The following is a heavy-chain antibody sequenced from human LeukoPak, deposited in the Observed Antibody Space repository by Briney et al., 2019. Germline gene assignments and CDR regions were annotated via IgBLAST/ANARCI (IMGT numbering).Heavy chain of an antibody. CDR1: GFTLSSYA. D-gene: IGHD3-10*01. V-gene: IGHV3-30-3*01. CDR3: ARDFPYYYGSGSYFYGMDV. J-gene: IGHJ6*02. Sequence: GGSLRLSCAASGFTLSSYAMHWVRQAPGKGLEWVAVISYDGSNKYYADSVKGRFTISRDNSKNTLYLQMNSLRAEDTAVYYCARDFPYYYGSGSYFYGMDVWGQGTTVTVSS. CDR2: ISYDGSNK.